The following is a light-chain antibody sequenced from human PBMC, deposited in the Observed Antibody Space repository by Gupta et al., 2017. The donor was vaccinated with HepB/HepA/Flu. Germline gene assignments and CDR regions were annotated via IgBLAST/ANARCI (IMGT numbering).Light chain of an antibody. Sequence: SYELTQPPSVSVSPGQTASITCSGGTLGDRYVCWYQQKPGQSPVLVIFQDNQRPSEIPARFSGSNFGNTATLIISGTQVMDEADYFCQAWDNNHVLFSGGTKLTVL. V-gene: IGLV3-1*01. CDR3: QAWDNNHVL. CDR2: QDN. J-gene: IGLJ2*01. CDR1: TLGDRY.